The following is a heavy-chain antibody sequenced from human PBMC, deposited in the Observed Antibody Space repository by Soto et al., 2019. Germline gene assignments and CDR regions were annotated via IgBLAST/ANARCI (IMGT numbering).Heavy chain of an antibody. CDR3: ARDLNPLGHYCSGSYSP. Sequence: QVQLVESGGGVVQPGRSLRLSCAASGFTFSSYGMHWVRQAPGKGLEWVVVIWYDGSNKYYADYVKGRFTISRDNSKNTLYLQMHSLRAEDTAVYYCARDLNPLGHYCSGSYSPWGQGTLVTVSS. V-gene: IGHV3-33*01. J-gene: IGHJ5*02. CDR1: GFTFSSYG. CDR2: IWYDGSNK. D-gene: IGHD3-10*01.